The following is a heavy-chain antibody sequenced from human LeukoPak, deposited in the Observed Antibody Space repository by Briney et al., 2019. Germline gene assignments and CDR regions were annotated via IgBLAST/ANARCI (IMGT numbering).Heavy chain of an antibody. J-gene: IGHJ4*02. CDR3: ARGSGTSFDY. Sequence: SGRSLRLSCAASGFSFSNYDMHWVRQPTGKPLEWVSAIGTAGDTYYPGSVRGRFTMSRENAKNSLYLQMNSLTAGDTAVYYCARGSGTSFDYWGQGNLVTVSS. D-gene: IGHD1-26*01. CDR1: GFSFSNYD. V-gene: IGHV3-13*01. CDR2: IGTAGDT.